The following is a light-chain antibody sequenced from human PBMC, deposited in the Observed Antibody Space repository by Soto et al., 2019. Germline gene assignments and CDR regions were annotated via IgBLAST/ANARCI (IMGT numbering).Light chain of an antibody. CDR1: SSNIGAGFD. J-gene: IGLJ1*01. V-gene: IGLV1-40*01. CDR2: GNN. CDR3: QSYNNSLSGYG. Sequence: QSVLTQPPSVSGAPGQRLTISCTGRSSNIGAGFDVHWYQQFPGTAPKLLIYGNNNRPSGVPDRFSGSKSGTSASLAVTGLQVEDESDYYRQSYNNSLSGYGFGTGTNVTDL.